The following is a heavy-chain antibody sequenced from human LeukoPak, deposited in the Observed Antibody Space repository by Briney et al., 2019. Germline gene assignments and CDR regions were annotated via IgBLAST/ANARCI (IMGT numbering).Heavy chain of an antibody. CDR2: ISYDGSNK. Sequence: GGSLRLSCAASGFTFSSYAMHWVRQAPGKGLEWVAVISYDGSNKYYADSVKGRFTISRDNSKDTLYLQMNSLRAEDTAVYYCARGLYYDSSGSSYYFDYWGQGTLVTVSS. CDR3: ARGLYYDSSGSSYYFDY. V-gene: IGHV3-30*04. J-gene: IGHJ4*02. CDR1: GFTFSSYA. D-gene: IGHD3-22*01.